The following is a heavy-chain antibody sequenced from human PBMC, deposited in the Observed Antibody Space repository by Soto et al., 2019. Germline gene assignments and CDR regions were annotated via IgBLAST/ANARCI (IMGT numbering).Heavy chain of an antibody. CDR3: AKDSAGPGSNIWYHFDS. CDR1: GFTFSSYA. V-gene: IGHV3-23*01. D-gene: IGHD6-13*01. J-gene: IGHJ4*02. CDR2: ISGDGGST. Sequence: TGGSLRLSCAASGFTFSSYAMSWVRQAPGKGLEWVSAISGDGGSTYYADSVRGRSTISRDNSKDTLFLQINILRAEDAALYYCAKDSAGPGSNIWYHFDSWGQGAQVTVSS.